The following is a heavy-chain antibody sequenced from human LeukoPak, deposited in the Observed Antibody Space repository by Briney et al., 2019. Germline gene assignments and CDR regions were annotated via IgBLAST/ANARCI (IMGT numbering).Heavy chain of an antibody. CDR1: GFKFSSFS. Sequence: GGSLRLSCTASGFKFSSFSMNWARQAPGKGLEWLSYISSTSSAIYYADSVKGRFTISRDNAKNSLYLQMDSLRTEDTAIYYCARVIGSYGDSAYWGQGTLVTVSS. CDR2: ISSTSSAI. V-gene: IGHV3-48*04. J-gene: IGHJ4*02. CDR3: ARVIGSYGDSAY. D-gene: IGHD3-16*01.